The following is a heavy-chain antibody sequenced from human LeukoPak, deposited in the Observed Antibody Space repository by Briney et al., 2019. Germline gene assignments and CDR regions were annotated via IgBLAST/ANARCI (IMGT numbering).Heavy chain of an antibody. J-gene: IGHJ4*02. CDR1: GFTFSIYA. CDR2: ITSSGDGT. CDR3: AKDRPNYYGSNGHYYRRDGDY. V-gene: IGHV3-23*01. D-gene: IGHD3-22*01. Sequence: GGSLRLSCAASGFTFSIYAMSWVRQAPGKGLQWVSSITSSGDGTYYADSVKGRFTDSRDNSENMLYLQMNSLRVEDTAVYFCAKDRPNYYGSNGHYYRRDGDYWGQGTLVTVSS.